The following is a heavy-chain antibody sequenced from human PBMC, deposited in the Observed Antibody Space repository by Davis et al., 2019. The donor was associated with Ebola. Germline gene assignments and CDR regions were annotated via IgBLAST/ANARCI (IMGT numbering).Heavy chain of an antibody. Sequence: HTGGSLRLSCAASGFTFSSYWMHWVRQAPGKGLVWVSRINSDGSSTSYADSVKGRFTISRDNSKNTLYLQMNSLKTEDTAVYYCSRYLDCSGGACYNNWGQGTLVTVSS. CDR2: INSDGSST. CDR3: SRYLDCSGGACYNN. D-gene: IGHD2-15*01. CDR1: GFTFSSYW. J-gene: IGHJ4*02. V-gene: IGHV3-74*01.